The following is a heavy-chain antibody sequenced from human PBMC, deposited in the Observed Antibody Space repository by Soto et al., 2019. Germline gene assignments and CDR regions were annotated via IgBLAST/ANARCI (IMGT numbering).Heavy chain of an antibody. CDR2: IYNDGTYA. Sequence: PGGSLRLSCAGSGLTFNMYWMHWVRQVPGKGPVWVARIYNDGTYADYADSVKGRFTISRDNAKDTLYLQMNDLRAEDSALYHWTRGPRATSAGTSAHWGQGTLVTVSS. D-gene: IGHD6-13*01. CDR3: TRGPRATSAGTSAH. CDR1: GLTFNMYW. J-gene: IGHJ4*02. V-gene: IGHV3-74*01.